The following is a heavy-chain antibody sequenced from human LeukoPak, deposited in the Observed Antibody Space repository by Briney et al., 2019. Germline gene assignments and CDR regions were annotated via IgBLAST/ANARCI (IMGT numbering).Heavy chain of an antibody. CDR2: INHSGST. CDR3: ARERRVPLYQLLYGGWFDP. D-gene: IGHD2-2*02. CDR1: GGSFSGYY. V-gene: IGHV4-34*01. Sequence: SETLSLTCAVYGGSFSGYYWSWIRQPPGKGLEWIGEINHSGSTNCNPSLKSRVTISVDTSKNQFSLKLSSVTAADTAVYYCARERRVPLYQLLYGGWFDPWGQGTLVTVSS. J-gene: IGHJ5*02.